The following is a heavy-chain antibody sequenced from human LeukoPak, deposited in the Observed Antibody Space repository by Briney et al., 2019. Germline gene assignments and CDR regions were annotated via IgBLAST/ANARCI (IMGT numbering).Heavy chain of an antibody. CDR3: ARHRRWLQRYYFDY. Sequence: SETLSLTCAVYGESLSKYYWTWIRQSPGKGLEWIGEINHRGSTNLNPSLKSRVTLSVDTSKHQFSLKLTSMTAADAAVYYCARHRRWLQRYYFDYWGQGTLVTVSS. J-gene: IGHJ4*02. D-gene: IGHD5-24*01. V-gene: IGHV4-34*01. CDR1: GESLSKYY. CDR2: INHRGST.